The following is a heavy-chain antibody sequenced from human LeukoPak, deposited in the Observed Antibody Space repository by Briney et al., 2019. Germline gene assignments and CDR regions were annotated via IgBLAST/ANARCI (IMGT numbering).Heavy chain of an antibody. V-gene: IGHV3-23*01. CDR2: ISGSGGST. CDR1: GFSFRDYP. Sequence: PGGSLRLSCEAAGFSFRDYPMGWVRQAPGKGLEWVSAISGSGGSTYYADSVKGRFTISRDNSKNTLYLQMNSLRAEDTAVYYCNGGGYGYYYGMDVWGQGTTVTVSS. J-gene: IGHJ6*02. CDR3: NGGGYGYYYGMDV. D-gene: IGHD4-23*01.